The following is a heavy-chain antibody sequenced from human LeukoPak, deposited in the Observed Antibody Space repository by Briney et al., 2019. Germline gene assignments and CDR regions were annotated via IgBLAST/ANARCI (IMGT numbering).Heavy chain of an antibody. CDR2: IIPIFGTA. J-gene: IGHJ4*02. D-gene: IGHD3-3*01. CDR3: AGDFWSGYYHFDY. V-gene: IGHV1-69*05. CDR1: GGTFSSYA. Sequence: GGSVKVSCKASGGTFSSYAISWVRQAPGQGLEWMGGIIPIFGTANYAQKFQGRVTITTDESTSTAYMELCSLRSEDTAVYYCAGDFWSGYYHFDYWGQGTLVTVSS.